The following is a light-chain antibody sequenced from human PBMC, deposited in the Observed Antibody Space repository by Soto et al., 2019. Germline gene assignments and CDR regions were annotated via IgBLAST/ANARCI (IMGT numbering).Light chain of an antibody. J-gene: IGLJ1*01. CDR3: SSNTTAGTDV. Sequence: QSVLIQPASVSGSRGQSVTISCTGTSSDVGSYDYVSWYQQHPGTVPKPMIYNVNTQPSGVPDRFSGSKSGNTASMTISGLQAEDEADYYCSSNTTAGTDVFGPGTQVTVL. CDR2: NVN. CDR1: SSDVGSYDY. V-gene: IGLV2-18*02.